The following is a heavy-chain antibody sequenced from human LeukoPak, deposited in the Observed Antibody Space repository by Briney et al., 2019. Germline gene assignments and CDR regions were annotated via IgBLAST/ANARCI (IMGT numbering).Heavy chain of an antibody. CDR3: ARDGGSGILD. J-gene: IGHJ4*02. D-gene: IGHD3-10*01. V-gene: IGHV3-48*03. CDR1: GFTFSSYE. CDR2: ISSNGSPV. Sequence: GGSLRLSCAASGFTFSSYEMNWVRQAPGKGLEWVSYISSNGSPVFYADSVKGRFTISRDNAKNSLSLLMNSLRAEDTAVYYCARDGGSGILDWGQGTLVTVSS.